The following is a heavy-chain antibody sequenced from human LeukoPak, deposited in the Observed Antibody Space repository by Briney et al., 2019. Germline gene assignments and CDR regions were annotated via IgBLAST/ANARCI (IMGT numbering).Heavy chain of an antibody. CDR1: GFIVRTNY. CDR3: ARSRAFDL. CDR2: IYDSDST. Sequence: GGSLRLSCVAPGFIVRTNYMNWVRQAPGKRPEWVAIIYDSDSTYYTDSVKGRFTISRDSSKNTVYLQMNSLRIEDTALYYCARSRAFDLWGQGTLVTVSS. V-gene: IGHV3-53*01. J-gene: IGHJ4*02.